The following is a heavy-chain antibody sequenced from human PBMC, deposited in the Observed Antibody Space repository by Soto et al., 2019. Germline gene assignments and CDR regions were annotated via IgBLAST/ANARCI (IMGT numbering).Heavy chain of an antibody. Sequence: QVQLVQSGPEVKKTGSSMKVSCKASGGPFRGYGVNWVRQAPGQGLEWIGGIIPNSGAPNYAQKFQGRVSITADEVTTTIYMELSRLTSEDTAVYFCILGYSSSWKNFFDYWGQGTLVSVTS. V-gene: IGHV1-69*01. D-gene: IGHD3-10*01. CDR2: IIPNSGAP. J-gene: IGHJ4*02. CDR3: ILGYSSSWKNFFDY. CDR1: GGPFRGYG.